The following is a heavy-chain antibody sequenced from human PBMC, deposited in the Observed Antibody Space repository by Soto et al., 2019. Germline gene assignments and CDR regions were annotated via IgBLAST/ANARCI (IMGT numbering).Heavy chain of an antibody. CDR2: ISGSGGRT. CDR1: GFTFSSYA. V-gene: IGHV3-23*01. J-gene: IGHJ4*02. Sequence: EVQLLESGGGLVQPGGSLRLSCAASGFTFSSYAMSWVRQAPGKGLEWVSAISGSGGRTYYADSVKGRFTISRDNSKNTLYLQMNSLRAEDTAVYYCAKDPAAGSPPVDYFDYWGQGTLVTVSS. CDR3: AKDPAAGSPPVDYFDY. D-gene: IGHD6-13*01.